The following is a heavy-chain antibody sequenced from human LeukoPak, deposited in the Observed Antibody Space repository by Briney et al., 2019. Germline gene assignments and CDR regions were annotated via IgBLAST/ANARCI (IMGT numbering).Heavy chain of an antibody. CDR3: ARVFGRQLPDY. Sequence: ASVKVSCKASGYTFTGYYMHWVRQAPGQGLEWMGRINPNSGGTNYAQKFQGRVTMTRDTSINTAYMELNWLRSDDTAVYYCARVFGRQLPDYWGQGTLVTVSS. V-gene: IGHV1-2*06. CDR1: GYTFTGYY. CDR2: INPNSGGT. J-gene: IGHJ4*02. D-gene: IGHD1-26*01.